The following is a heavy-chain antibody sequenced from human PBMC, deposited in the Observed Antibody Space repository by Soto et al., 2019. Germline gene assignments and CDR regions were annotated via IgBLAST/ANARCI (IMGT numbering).Heavy chain of an antibody. Sequence: QVQLQESGPGLVKPSQTLSLTCIVSGGSISSGDYYWSWIRQPPGKGLEWIGYISYNGNTYYNPSPKSRITISVDTSNNQFSLHLSSVTAADTAVYYCARKGPSPYYYYGLDVWGQGTTVTVSS. CDR3: ARKGPSPYYYYGLDV. CDR1: GGSISSGDYY. V-gene: IGHV4-30-4*01. J-gene: IGHJ6*02. CDR2: ISYNGNT.